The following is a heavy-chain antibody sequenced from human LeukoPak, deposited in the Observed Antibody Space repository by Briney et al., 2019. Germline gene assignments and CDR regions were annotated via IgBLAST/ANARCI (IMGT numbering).Heavy chain of an antibody. CDR3: ARLYYYDSSGYYARLHRYGVAFDI. D-gene: IGHD3-22*01. CDR2: IYYSGST. V-gene: IGHV4-39*07. Sequence: PSETLSLTCTVSGGSISSSSYYWGWIRQPPGKGLEWIGSIYYSGSTYYNPSLKSRVTISVDTSKNQFSLKLSSVTAADTAVYYCARLYYYDSSGYYARLHRYGVAFDIWGQGTMVTVSS. CDR1: GGSISSSSYY. J-gene: IGHJ3*02.